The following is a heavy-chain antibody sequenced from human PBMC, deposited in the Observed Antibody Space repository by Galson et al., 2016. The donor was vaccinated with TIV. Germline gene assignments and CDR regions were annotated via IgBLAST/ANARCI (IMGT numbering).Heavy chain of an antibody. Sequence: SLRLSCAASGFSFSNYEMSWVRQAPGKGLEWVSYISSTGSTIYYADSVKGRFTISRDNAKNSLYLQMNGLRAEDTAVYYCGPSGQVYSRAFTYWGQGTLVTVSS. CDR2: ISSTGSTI. CDR3: GPSGQVYSRAFTY. D-gene: IGHD1-14*01. V-gene: IGHV3-48*03. J-gene: IGHJ4*02. CDR1: GFSFSNYE.